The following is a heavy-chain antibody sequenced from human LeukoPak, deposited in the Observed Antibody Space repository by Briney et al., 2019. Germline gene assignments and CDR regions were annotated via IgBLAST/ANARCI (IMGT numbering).Heavy chain of an antibody. D-gene: IGHD6-13*01. CDR1: GFTFGSYA. J-gene: IGHJ4*02. CDR3: AKGRYSSSWYGEYFDY. Sequence: GGSLRLSCAVSGFTFGSYAMSWVRQAPGKGLEWVSGISGSGGSTYYADSVKGRFTISRDNSKNTLFLQMNSLRAEDTAVYYCAKGRYSSSWYGEYFDYWGQGTLVTVSS. V-gene: IGHV3-23*01. CDR2: ISGSGGST.